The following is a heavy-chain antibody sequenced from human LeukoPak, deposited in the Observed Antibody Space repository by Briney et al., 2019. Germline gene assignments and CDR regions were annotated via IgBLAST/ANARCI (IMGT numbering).Heavy chain of an antibody. J-gene: IGHJ4*02. V-gene: IGHV3-23*01. CDR2: ITSGVGIT. CDR1: GFTFSNFG. D-gene: IGHD3-10*01. Sequence: PGGSLRLSCAASGFTFSNFGMNWVRQAPGKGLEWVSIITSGVGITYYADSVKGRFTVSRDNSKSTLYLQMNSLRAEDTAVYYCAKGVYYDFDYWGQGTLVTVSS. CDR3: AKGVYYDFDY.